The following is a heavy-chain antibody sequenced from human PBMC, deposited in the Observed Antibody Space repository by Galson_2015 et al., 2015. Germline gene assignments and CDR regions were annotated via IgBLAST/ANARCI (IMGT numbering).Heavy chain of an antibody. D-gene: IGHD1-14*01. Sequence: SVKVSCKASGYTFTSYAMHWVRQAPGQRLEWMGWINAGNGNTKYSQKFQGRVTITRDTSASTAYMELSSLRSEDTAVYYCARVLKVFYGNPVGAFDIWGQGTMVTVSS. CDR3: ARVLKVFYGNPVGAFDI. CDR1: GYTFTSYA. CDR2: INAGNGNT. V-gene: IGHV1-3*01. J-gene: IGHJ3*02.